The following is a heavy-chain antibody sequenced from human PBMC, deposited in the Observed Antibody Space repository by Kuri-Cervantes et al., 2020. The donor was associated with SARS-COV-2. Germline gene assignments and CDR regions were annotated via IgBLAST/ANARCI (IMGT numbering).Heavy chain of an antibody. J-gene: IGHJ4*02. CDR3: ARESGTTGVDY. CDR2: IYHSGST. D-gene: IGHD1-1*01. CDR1: GGPISSYY. Sequence: AESLTLTCTVSGGPISSYYWSWIRQPPGKGLEWIGYIYHSGSTYYNPSLKSRVTISVDRSKNQFPLKLSSVTAADTAVYYCARESGTTGVDYWGQGTLVTVSS. V-gene: IGHV4-59*12.